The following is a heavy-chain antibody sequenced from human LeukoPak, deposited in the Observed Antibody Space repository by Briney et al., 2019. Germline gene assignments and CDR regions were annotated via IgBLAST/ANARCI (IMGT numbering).Heavy chain of an antibody. Sequence: PGGSLRLSCAASAFTFSNYWMSWVRQAPGKGLEWVANIKQDGSEKYYVGSVKGRFTISRDNAKNSLYLQMNSLRAEDTAVYYCARDQDYGDAGYFDLWGRGTLVTVSS. D-gene: IGHD4-17*01. J-gene: IGHJ2*01. CDR3: ARDQDYGDAGYFDL. CDR1: AFTFSNYW. CDR2: IKQDGSEK. V-gene: IGHV3-7*05.